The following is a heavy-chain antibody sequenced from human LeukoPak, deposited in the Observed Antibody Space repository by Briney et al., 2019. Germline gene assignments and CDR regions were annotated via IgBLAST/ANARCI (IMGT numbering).Heavy chain of an antibody. V-gene: IGHV3-30*02. CDR3: AKVEMSTSPGGIDY. CDR2: IRFDGTNK. D-gene: IGHD5-24*01. J-gene: IGHJ4*02. Sequence: QAGGSLRLSCAASGFPFSNFGMHWVRQAPGKGLEWVTFIRFDGTNKYYADSVKGRFTISRDNSKNTLYLQMNSLRVEDTAMYYCAKVEMSTSPGGIDYWGQGTLVTVSS. CDR1: GFPFSNFG.